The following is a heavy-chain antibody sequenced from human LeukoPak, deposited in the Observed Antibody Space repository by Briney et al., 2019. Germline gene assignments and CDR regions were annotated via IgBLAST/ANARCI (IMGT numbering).Heavy chain of an antibody. Sequence: ASVKVSCKASGYTFTGYYIHWVRQAPGQGLEWMGWINPNSGGTNYAQNFQGRVTMTRDTSISTAYLELTSLTSDDTAVYFCARHNYDFDFDYWGQGTLVTVSS. CDR3: ARHNYDFDFDY. CDR2: INPNSGGT. D-gene: IGHD3-3*01. J-gene: IGHJ4*02. CDR1: GYTFTGYY. V-gene: IGHV1-2*02.